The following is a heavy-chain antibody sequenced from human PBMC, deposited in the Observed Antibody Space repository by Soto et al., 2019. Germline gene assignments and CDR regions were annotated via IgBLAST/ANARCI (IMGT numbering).Heavy chain of an antibody. Sequence: EVQLVESGRGLVKPGGSLRLSCAASGFTFSDFYANWVRQAPGKGLEWVAQIRNERDGGALNYAAPVKGRFTISRDDSENTLYLQMNSLKTEDTAIYYCTREFYYGMDVWGQGTTVTVSS. CDR1: GFTFSDFY. CDR3: TREFYYGMDV. V-gene: IGHV3-15*07. CDR2: IRNERDGGAL. J-gene: IGHJ6*02.